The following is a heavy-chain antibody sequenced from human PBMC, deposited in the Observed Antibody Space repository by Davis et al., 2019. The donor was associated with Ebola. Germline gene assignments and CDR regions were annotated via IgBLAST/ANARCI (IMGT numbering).Heavy chain of an antibody. J-gene: IGHJ6*02. D-gene: IGHD1-1*01. V-gene: IGHV4-59*01. Sequence: SETLSLTCTVSGGSISSYYWSWIRQPPGKGLEWIGYIYYSGSTNYNPSLKSRVTISVDTSKNQFSLKLSSVTAADTAVYYCARLKNWNDVVFNYGMDVWGQGTTVTVSS. CDR2: IYYSGST. CDR3: ARLKNWNDVVFNYGMDV. CDR1: GGSISSYY.